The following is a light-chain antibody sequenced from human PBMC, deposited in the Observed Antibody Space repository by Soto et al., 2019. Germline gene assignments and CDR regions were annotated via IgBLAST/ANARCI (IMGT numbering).Light chain of an antibody. V-gene: IGKV1-33*01. J-gene: IGKJ4*01. CDR2: DAS. CDR3: QQYDSVPLT. CDR1: QDITNY. Sequence: DIQMTQSPSSLSASVGDRVTITCQASQDITNYLNWYQQKPGKAPKLLIYDASNLETGVPSRFSGSGSWTGFTFTISSLQPVDVATYYCQQYDSVPLTFGGGTKVEIK.